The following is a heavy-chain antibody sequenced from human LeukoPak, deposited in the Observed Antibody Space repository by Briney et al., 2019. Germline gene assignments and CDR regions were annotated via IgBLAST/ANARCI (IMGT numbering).Heavy chain of an antibody. J-gene: IGHJ6*02. CDR3: ARGLAVAQSYYYYGMDV. Sequence: MAGGSLRLSCAASGFTFSTYSMNWVRQAPGKGLERVSYTTSTTSYIYYGDSVKGRFTISRDNAKNSLYLQMNSLRAEDTAVYYCARGLAVAQSYYYYGMDVWGQGTTVTVSS. V-gene: IGHV3-21*01. CDR2: TTSTTSYI. CDR1: GFTFSTYS. D-gene: IGHD6-19*01.